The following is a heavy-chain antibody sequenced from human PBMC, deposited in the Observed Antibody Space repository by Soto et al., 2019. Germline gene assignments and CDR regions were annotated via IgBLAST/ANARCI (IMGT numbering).Heavy chain of an antibody. CDR3: ARGLRGYCSSTSCDRNYYYYYMDV. Sequence: QVQLQQWGAGLLKPSETLSLTCAVYGGSFSGYYWSWIRQPPGKGLEWIGEINHSGRTNYNPSLKSRVTISVDTSKNQCSMKLSSVSAADTAVYYCARGLRGYCSSTSCDRNYYYYYMDVWGKGTTVTVSS. CDR1: GGSFSGYY. J-gene: IGHJ6*03. D-gene: IGHD2-2*02. CDR2: INHSGRT. V-gene: IGHV4-34*01.